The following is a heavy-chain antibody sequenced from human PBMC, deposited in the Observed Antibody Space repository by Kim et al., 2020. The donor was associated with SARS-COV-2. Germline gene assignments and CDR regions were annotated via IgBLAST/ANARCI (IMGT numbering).Heavy chain of an antibody. D-gene: IGHD3-22*01. J-gene: IGHJ4*02. V-gene: IGHV4-59*01. CDR3: ARTLYDSSGYYWSYYFDY. Sequence: KSRVTISVDTSKTQFSLKLSSVTAADTAVYYCARTLYDSSGYYWSYYFDYWGQGTLVTVSS.